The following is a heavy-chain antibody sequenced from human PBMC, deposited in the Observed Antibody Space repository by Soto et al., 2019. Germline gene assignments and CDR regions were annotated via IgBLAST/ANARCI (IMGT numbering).Heavy chain of an antibody. J-gene: IGHJ3*02. Sequence: QVHLVESGGGVVQPGRSLRLSCAASGFPFSDYAMHWVRQAPGKGLEWVAFISHNGGGQFYADSVKGRFTISRDNSRNTLYLQMNSLRGEDTAVYYCAKESDAFDIWGQGTMVTVSS. CDR1: GFPFSDYA. CDR2: ISHNGGGQ. V-gene: IGHV3-30*18. CDR3: AKESDAFDI.